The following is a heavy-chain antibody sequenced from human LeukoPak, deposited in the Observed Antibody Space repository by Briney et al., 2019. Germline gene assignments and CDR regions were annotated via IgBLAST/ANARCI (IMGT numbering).Heavy chain of an antibody. CDR3: ARVGLWFGELSWFDP. Sequence: SETLSLPCAVYGGSFSGYYWSWIRQPPGKGLEWIGEINHSGSTNYNPSLKSRVTISVDTSKNQFSLKLSSVTAADTAVYYCARVGLWFGELSWFDPWGQGTLVTVSS. CDR1: GGSFSGYY. D-gene: IGHD3-10*01. CDR2: INHSGST. J-gene: IGHJ5*02. V-gene: IGHV4-34*01.